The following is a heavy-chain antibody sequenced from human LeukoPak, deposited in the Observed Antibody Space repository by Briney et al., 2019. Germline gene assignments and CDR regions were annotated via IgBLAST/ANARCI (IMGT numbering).Heavy chain of an antibody. Sequence: PGGSLRLSCAASAFTFSDYSMNWVRQAPGKCLEWISYIDTSSSTMYYADSVMGRFTISRDNAKESLCLQMNSLRDEDTAVYYCAREDDSWGPNNLDLWGQGTMVTVSS. CDR2: IDTSSSTM. J-gene: IGHJ3*01. V-gene: IGHV3-48*02. CDR1: AFTFSDYS. D-gene: IGHD7-27*01. CDR3: AREDDSWGPNNLDL.